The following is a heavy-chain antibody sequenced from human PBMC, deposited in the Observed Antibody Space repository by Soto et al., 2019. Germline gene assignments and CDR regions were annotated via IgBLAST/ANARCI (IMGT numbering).Heavy chain of an antibody. V-gene: IGHV3-30*18. CDR3: AKSMYDWNDGFFDY. CDR2: ISYDGINK. J-gene: IGHJ4*02. CDR1: GFTFSSYG. Sequence: QVQLVESGGGVVQPGRSLRLSCAASGFTFSSYGMHWVRQAPGKGLEWVAIISYDGINKYYANSVKGRFTISRDNSKNTLNLQMNSLRAEDTAVYYCAKSMYDWNDGFFDYWGQGTLVTVSS. D-gene: IGHD1-1*01.